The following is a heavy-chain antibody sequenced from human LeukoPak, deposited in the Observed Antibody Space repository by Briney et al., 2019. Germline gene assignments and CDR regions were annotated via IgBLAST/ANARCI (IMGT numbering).Heavy chain of an antibody. J-gene: IGHJ4*02. CDR2: ISWNSDRT. D-gene: IGHD2-2*01. CDR1: GFTFDDYA. Sequence: GGSLRLSCAASGFTFDDYAMHWVRQAPGKGLEWVSGISWNSDRTGYADSVKGRFTTSRDNAKNSLYLQRNSLRAEDMALYYCAKSQRKDQLLFGYYFDYWGQGTLVTVSS. CDR3: AKSQRKDQLLFGYYFDY. V-gene: IGHV3-9*03.